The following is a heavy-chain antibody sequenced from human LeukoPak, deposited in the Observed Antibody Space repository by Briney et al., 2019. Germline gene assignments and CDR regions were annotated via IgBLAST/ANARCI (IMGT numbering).Heavy chain of an antibody. Sequence: PSETLSLTCTVSGGSISSSSYYWGWIRQPPGKGLEWIGSIYYSGSTYYNPSLKSRVTISVDTSKNQFSLKLRSVTAADTAVYYCARDARYCSSTSCFNYGMDVWGQGTTVTVSS. V-gene: IGHV4-39*07. J-gene: IGHJ6*02. CDR3: ARDARYCSSTSCFNYGMDV. CDR1: GGSISSSSYY. D-gene: IGHD2-2*01. CDR2: IYYSGST.